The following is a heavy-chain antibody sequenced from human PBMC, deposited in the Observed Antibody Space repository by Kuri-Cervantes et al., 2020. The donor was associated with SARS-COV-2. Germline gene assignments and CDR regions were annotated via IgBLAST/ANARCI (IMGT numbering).Heavy chain of an antibody. V-gene: IGHV4-34*01. CDR1: GGSFSGYY. Sequence: SETLSLTCAVYGGSFSGYYWSWIRQPPGEGLEWIGEINHSGSTNYNPSLKSRVTISVDTSKNQFSLKLSSVTAADTAVYYCARDQYYYYGMDVWGQGTTVTVSS. CDR3: ARDQYYYYGMDV. J-gene: IGHJ6*02. CDR2: INHSGST.